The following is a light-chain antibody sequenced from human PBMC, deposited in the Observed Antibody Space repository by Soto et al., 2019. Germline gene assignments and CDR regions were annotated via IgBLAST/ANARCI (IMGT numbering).Light chain of an antibody. V-gene: IGLV7-46*01. CDR2: DTS. CDR3: LLSYRGAGEV. CDR1: TGAVTSGHY. J-gene: IGLJ2*01. Sequence: QAVVTQEPSLTVSPGGTVTLTCGSSTGAVTSGHYPYWFQQKPGQAPRTLIYDTSNKHSWTPARFSGSLLGGKATLTLSGAQPEDDADYYCLLSYRGAGEVFGGGTKLTVL.